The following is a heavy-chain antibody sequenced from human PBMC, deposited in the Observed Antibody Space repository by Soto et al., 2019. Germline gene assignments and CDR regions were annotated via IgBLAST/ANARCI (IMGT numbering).Heavy chain of an antibody. J-gene: IGHJ4*02. CDR3: TRSIVGTTSADY. D-gene: IGHD1-26*01. CDR2: SRDKGNSYST. CDR1: GFTFSDYY. V-gene: IGHV3-72*01. Sequence: EVQLVESGGGLVQPGGSLRLSCAGSGFTFSDYYIDWVRQAPGKGLEWVGRSRDKGNSYSTAYAASVKGRFTVSRDASKNSLYLPRNSLKTEDTALYYCTRSIVGTTSADYWGQGTLVTVSS.